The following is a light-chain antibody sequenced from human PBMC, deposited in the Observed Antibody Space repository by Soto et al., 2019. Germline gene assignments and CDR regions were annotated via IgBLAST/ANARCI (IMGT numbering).Light chain of an antibody. CDR2: EAS. V-gene: IGKV1-5*03. CDR3: QQYKSYWT. J-gene: IGKJ1*01. Sequence: DIQMTQSPATLSAYVGDRVPITCRASQSIANWLAWYQLKTGKAPKLLIHEASNLHSGVSSRFTGSGSGTDFTLTITSLQPEDFATYYCQQYKSYWTFGQGTRVDLK. CDR1: QSIANW.